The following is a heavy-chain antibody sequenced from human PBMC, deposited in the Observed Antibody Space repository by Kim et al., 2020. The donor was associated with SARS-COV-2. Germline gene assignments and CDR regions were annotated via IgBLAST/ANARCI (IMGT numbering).Heavy chain of an antibody. CDR1: GFTVSSDY. J-gene: IGHJ3*01. CDR2: IYSGGRT. D-gene: IGHD3-10*01. V-gene: IGHV3-53*01. Sequence: GGSLRLSCAASGFTVSSDYMNWVRQAPGKGLEWVSVIYSGGRTYYADSVKGRFTISRDNSRNTLYLQMNSLRTEDTAVYYCARIDYYNGSGTRSNGFDFWGQGTLVTVSS. CDR3: ARIDYYNGSGTRSNGFDF.